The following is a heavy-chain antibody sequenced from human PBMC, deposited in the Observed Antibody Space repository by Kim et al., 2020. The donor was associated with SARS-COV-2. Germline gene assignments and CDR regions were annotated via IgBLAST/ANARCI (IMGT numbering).Heavy chain of an antibody. V-gene: IGHV3-49*03. CDR3: TRDEYGTATSFDP. D-gene: IGHD3-10*01. J-gene: IGHJ5*02. Sequence: GGSLRLSCTSSGFTFGDYAWSWFRQAPGKGLEWVGCIKNRAYGGTAEYAATVKGRFIISRDDSKSIAYHQMNSLKTEDTAVYYCTRDEYGTATSFDPWG. CDR2: IKNRAYGGTA. CDR1: GFTFGDYA.